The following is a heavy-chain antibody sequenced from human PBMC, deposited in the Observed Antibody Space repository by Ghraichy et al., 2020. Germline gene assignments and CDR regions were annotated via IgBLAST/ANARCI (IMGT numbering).Heavy chain of an antibody. CDR2: FDPEDGET. V-gene: IGHV1-24*01. D-gene: IGHD3-22*01. CDR3: ATSGWDSSGYYGQGYFDY. Sequence: ASVKVSCKVSGYTLTELSMHWVRQAPGKGLEWMGGFDPEDGETIYAQKFQGRVTMTEDTSTDTAYMELSSLRSEDTAVYYCATSGWDSSGYYGQGYFDYWGQGTLVTVSS. CDR1: GYTLTELS. J-gene: IGHJ4*02.